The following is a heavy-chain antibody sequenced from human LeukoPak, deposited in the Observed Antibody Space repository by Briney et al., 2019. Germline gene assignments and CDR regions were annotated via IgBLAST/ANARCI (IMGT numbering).Heavy chain of an antibody. J-gene: IGHJ4*02. V-gene: IGHV4-31*03. D-gene: IGHD3-3*02. CDR2: IYYSGST. Sequence: SQTLSLTCTVSGGSISSGGYYWSWIRQHPGTGLEWIGYIYYSGSTYYNPSLKSRVTISVDTSKNQFSLKLSSVTAADTAVYYCGVGGPAFLEWLLPFDYWGQGTLVTVSS. CDR1: GGSISSGGYY. CDR3: GVGGPAFLEWLLPFDY.